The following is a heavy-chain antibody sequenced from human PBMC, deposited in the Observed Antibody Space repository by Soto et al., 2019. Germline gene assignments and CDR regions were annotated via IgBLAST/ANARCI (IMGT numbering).Heavy chain of an antibody. CDR1: GYSFMTYS. V-gene: IGHV1-3*01. D-gene: IGHD3-10*01. J-gene: IGHJ5*02. Sequence: ASVKVSCKASGYSFMTYSIHWVRQAPGQRLEWMGSINAGSGDTKYSPHFQGRVTITRDTTATTAYMELRSLRSEDTAVYYCARNRLLWYEDFDPWGQGTLVTVPQ. CDR3: ARNRLLWYEDFDP. CDR2: INAGSGDT.